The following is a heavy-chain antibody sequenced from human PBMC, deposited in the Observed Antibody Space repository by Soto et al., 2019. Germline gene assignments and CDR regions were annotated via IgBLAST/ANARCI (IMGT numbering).Heavy chain of an antibody. CDR3: ARLCSGGSCYPFIIDY. CDR2: IYYSGST. V-gene: IGHV4-39*01. J-gene: IGHJ4*02. CDR1: GGSISSSSYY. D-gene: IGHD2-15*01. Sequence: QLQLQESGPGLVKPSETLSLTCTVSGGSISSSSYYWGWIRQPPGKGLEWIGSIYYSGSTYYNPSLKSRVTISVDTSKNQFSLKLSSVTAAGTAVYYCARLCSGGSCYPFIIDYWGQGTLVTVSS.